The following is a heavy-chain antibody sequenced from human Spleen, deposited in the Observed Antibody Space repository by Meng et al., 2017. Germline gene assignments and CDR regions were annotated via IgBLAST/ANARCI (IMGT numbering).Heavy chain of an antibody. CDR2: INPNSGGT. Sequence: ASVKVSCKASGYTFTGYYMHWVRQAPGQGLEWMGRINPNSGGTNYAQKFQGRVTMTRDTSISTAYMELSRLRSDDTAVYYCARENRDDYGDYPVSAFDIWGQGTMVTVSS. D-gene: IGHD4-17*01. V-gene: IGHV1-2*06. CDR1: GYTFTGYY. CDR3: ARENRDDYGDYPVSAFDI. J-gene: IGHJ3*02.